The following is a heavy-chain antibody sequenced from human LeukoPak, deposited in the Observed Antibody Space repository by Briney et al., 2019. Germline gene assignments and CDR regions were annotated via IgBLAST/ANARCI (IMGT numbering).Heavy chain of an antibody. CDR3: ARGLGSYPEIPLDC. CDR2: ITTYTGNT. J-gene: IGHJ4*02. CDR1: GYSFTTYG. V-gene: IGHV1-18*01. Sequence: ASVKVSCKASGYSFTTYGITWVRQAPGQGLEWMGWITTYTGNTNYAQKLQGRVTMTTVTSTSTAYMELRSLRSDDTAVYYCARGLGSYPEIPLDCWGQGTPVTVSS. D-gene: IGHD3-16*02.